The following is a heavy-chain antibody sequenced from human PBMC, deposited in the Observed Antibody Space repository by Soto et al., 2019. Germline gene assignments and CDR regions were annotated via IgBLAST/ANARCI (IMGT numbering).Heavy chain of an antibody. CDR2: IYHSGST. Sequence: PSETLSLTCAVSSGSISSSNWWSWVRQPPGKGLEWIGEIYHSGSTNYNPSLKSRVTISVDKSKNQFSLKLSSVTAADTAVYYCARVSKARNIVATTTSHIYFDYWGQGTLVTVSS. D-gene: IGHD5-12*01. CDR1: SGSISSSNW. J-gene: IGHJ4*02. V-gene: IGHV4-4*02. CDR3: ARVSKARNIVATTTSHIYFDY.